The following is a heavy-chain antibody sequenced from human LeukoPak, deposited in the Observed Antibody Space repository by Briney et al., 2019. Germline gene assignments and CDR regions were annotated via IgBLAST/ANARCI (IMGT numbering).Heavy chain of an antibody. V-gene: IGHV3-21*01. CDR2: ISSSSSYI. Sequence: GGSLRLSCAASGFTFSRYSINWVRQAPGKGLEWVSSISSSSSYIYYADSVKGRFTISRDNAKNSLYLQMNSLRAEDTAVYYCARVSSSSWYSPDYWGQGTLVTVSS. CDR1: GFTFSRYS. D-gene: IGHD6-13*01. CDR3: ARVSSSSWYSPDY. J-gene: IGHJ4*02.